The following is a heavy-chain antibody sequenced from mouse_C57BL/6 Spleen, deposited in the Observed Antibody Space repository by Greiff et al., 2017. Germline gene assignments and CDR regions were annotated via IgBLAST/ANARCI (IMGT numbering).Heavy chain of an antibody. J-gene: IGHJ3*01. CDR3: TTKSGAWFAY. CDR1: GYNIKDDY. CDR2: IDPADGDT. D-gene: IGHD1-3*01. Sequence: VQLQQSGAELVRPGASVKLSCTASGYNIKDDYMHWVKQRPEQGLEWIGWIDPADGDTEYNSKFQGKATITADTSSNTAYLQLSSLTSEDAAVYYCTTKSGAWFAYWGQGTMVTVSA. V-gene: IGHV14-4*01.